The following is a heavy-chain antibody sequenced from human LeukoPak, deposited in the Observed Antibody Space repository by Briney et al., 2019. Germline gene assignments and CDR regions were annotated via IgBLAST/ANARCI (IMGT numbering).Heavy chain of an antibody. Sequence: GESLKISCKGSGYSFTSYWIGWVRQMPGKGLEWMGIIYPGDSDTRYSPSFQGQVTISADKSISTAYLQWSSLKASDTAMYYCARLSYYYDSSGYTSNWFDPWGQGTLVTVSS. V-gene: IGHV5-51*01. J-gene: IGHJ5*02. D-gene: IGHD3-22*01. CDR3: ARLSYYYDSSGYTSNWFDP. CDR1: GYSFTSYW. CDR2: IYPGDSDT.